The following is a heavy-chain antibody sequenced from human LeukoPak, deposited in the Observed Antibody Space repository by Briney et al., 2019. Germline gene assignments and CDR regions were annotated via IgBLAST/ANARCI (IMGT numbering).Heavy chain of an antibody. CDR1: GGSVTSGSYY. J-gene: IGHJ4*02. CDR3: AREVDLRGQGDY. V-gene: IGHV4-61*01. D-gene: IGHD4-17*01. Sequence: PSETLSLTCTVSGGSVTSGSYYWSWNRQPPGKGLEWIGYIYYRGSTNYNPSLKSRVTISVDTSKNQFSLKLSSVTAADTAVYYCAREVDLRGQGDYWGQGTLVTVSS. CDR2: IYYRGST.